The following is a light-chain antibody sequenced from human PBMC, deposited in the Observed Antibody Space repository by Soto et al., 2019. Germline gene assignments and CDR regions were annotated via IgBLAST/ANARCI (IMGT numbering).Light chain of an antibody. Sequence: THITQCTSSVSASVGDRVTFTCRASQNIAIYLNWYQKKPGKAPRLLIYAASSLQSGVPSRFSGSGSGTDFTLTICCLQSEDFAPYYCQLDYSFRITFSEGTKVDIK. CDR2: AAS. CDR3: QLDYSFRIT. CDR1: QNIAIY. V-gene: IGKV1-39*01. J-gene: IGKJ4*01.